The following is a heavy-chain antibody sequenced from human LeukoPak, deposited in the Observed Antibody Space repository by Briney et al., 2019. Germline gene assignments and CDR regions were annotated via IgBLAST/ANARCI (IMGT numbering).Heavy chain of an antibody. CDR1: GYTFTSYD. V-gene: IGHV1-8*01. Sequence: GASVTVSFKASGYTFTSYDINWVRQATGQGLEWMGWMNPNSGNTGYAQKFQGRVTMTRNTSISTAYMELSSLRSEDTAVYYCARSIMVRGVIIGYWGQGTLVTVSS. CDR3: ARSIMVRGVIIGY. D-gene: IGHD3-10*01. J-gene: IGHJ4*02. CDR2: MNPNSGNT.